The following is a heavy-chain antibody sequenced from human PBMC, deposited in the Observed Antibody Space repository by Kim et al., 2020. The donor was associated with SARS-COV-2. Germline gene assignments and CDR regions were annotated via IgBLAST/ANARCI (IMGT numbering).Heavy chain of an antibody. V-gene: IGHV3-23*01. CDR2: ISGTGGST. CDR3: AKDLLEAAGTPFYFDY. CDR1: GFGFSNFA. D-gene: IGHD6-13*01. J-gene: IGHJ4*02. Sequence: GGSLRLSCTASGFGFSNFAMSWVRQAAGKGLEWVSAISGTGGSTYYADSVKGRFTISRDNYRNTVYLQMNSLKAEDTALYYCAKDLLEAAGTPFYFDYWGQGAPVTVSS.